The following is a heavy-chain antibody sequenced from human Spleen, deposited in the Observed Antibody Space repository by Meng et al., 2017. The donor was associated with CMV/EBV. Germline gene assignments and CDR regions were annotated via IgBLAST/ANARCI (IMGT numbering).Heavy chain of an antibody. CDR1: EFTFSDYW. D-gene: IGHD3-16*01. J-gene: IGHJ4*02. V-gene: IGHV3-74*01. Sequence: GESLKISCAASEFTFSDYWMHWVRQAPVKGLMWISRINSDGSSTTYADSVRGRFTISRDNAKSTLYLQMNSLRAEDMGVYYCARGRGGLVGYWGQGTLVTVSS. CDR3: ARGRGGLVGY. CDR2: INSDGSST.